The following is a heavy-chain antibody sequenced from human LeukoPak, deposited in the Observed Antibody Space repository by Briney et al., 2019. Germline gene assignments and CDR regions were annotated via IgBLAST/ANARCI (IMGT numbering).Heavy chain of an antibody. D-gene: IGHD3-3*02. Sequence: GGSLRLSCAASGFTFSSYAMSWVRQAPGKGLEWVSTIRGNGGNTYYADSVKGRFTISRDNSKNTLYLQMNSLRAEDTAVYYCAYEPDHLWSGSSWFDPWGQGTLVTVSS. V-gene: IGHV3-23*01. CDR3: AYEPDHLWSGSSWFDP. CDR2: IRGNGGNT. J-gene: IGHJ5*02. CDR1: GFTFSSYA.